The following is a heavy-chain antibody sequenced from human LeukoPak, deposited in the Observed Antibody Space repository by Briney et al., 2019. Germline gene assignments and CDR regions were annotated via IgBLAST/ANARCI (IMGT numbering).Heavy chain of an antibody. CDR2: IYTSGST. CDR1: GGSISSGNYY. D-gene: IGHD3-9*01. V-gene: IGHV4-61*02. CDR3: ARAQRYFDWSDAFDI. J-gene: IGHJ3*02. Sequence: SETLSLTCTVSGGSISSGNYYWSWIRQPAGKGLEWIGRIYTSGSTNYNPSLKSRVTISVDTSKNQFSLKLSSVTAADTAVYYCARAQRYFDWSDAFDIWGQGTMVTVSS.